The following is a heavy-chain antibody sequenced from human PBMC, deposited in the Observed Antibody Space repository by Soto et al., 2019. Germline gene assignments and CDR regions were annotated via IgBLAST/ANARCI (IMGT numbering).Heavy chain of an antibody. J-gene: IGHJ4*02. V-gene: IGHV3-64*04. Sequence: GGSLRLSCSASGFTFSSYAMHWVRQAPGKGLEYVSAISSNGGSTYYADSVKGRFTISRDNAKDTLYLQMNSLRAEDTAVYYCVRGNTGYGNFDSWGQGTLVTVSS. D-gene: IGHD5-12*01. CDR1: GFTFSSYA. CDR2: ISSNGGST. CDR3: VRGNTGYGNFDS.